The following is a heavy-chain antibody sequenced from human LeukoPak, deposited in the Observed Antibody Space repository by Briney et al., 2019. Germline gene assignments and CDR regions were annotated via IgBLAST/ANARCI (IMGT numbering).Heavy chain of an antibody. CDR3: ARQGQRVFDH. CDR2: IYSGGST. V-gene: IGHV3-53*01. CDR1: GFTLRSNY. Sequence: PGGSLRLSCAASGFTLRSNYMSWVRQAPGKGLEWVSVIYSGGSTYYADSVKGRFTISRDNSKNTLYLQMNSLRAEGTAVYYCARQGQRVFDHWDRETLVTVSS. J-gene: IGHJ4*02.